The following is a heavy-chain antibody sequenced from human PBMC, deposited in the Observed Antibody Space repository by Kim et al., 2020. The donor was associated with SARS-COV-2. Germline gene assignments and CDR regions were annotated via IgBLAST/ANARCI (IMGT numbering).Heavy chain of an antibody. J-gene: IGHJ6*03. CDR2: ISPSGSNT. V-gene: IGHV3-23*01. CDR3: PIFLSPPDHYYYIDL. D-gene: IGHD2-21*01. CDR1: GIPFKNYV. Sequence: GGSLRLSCEVSGIPFKNYVMSWVRQAPGKGLEWVSGISPSGSNTYYADSVKGRFTISRDNSKNTLYLQVNSLRPEDTAVYYCPIFLSPPDHYYYIDLWGKGTTVTVSS.